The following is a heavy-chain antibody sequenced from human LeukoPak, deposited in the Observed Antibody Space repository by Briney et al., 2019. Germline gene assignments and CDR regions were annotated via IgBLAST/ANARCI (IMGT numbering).Heavy chain of an antibody. V-gene: IGHV4-39*07. CDR1: GVSISSSSYY. J-gene: IGHJ4*02. D-gene: IGHD3-16*02. Sequence: SETLSLTCTVSGVSISSSSYYWGWIRQPPGKGLEWIASISYSGSTYYNPSLKSRVTISVDTSKNQCSLKLSSVTAADTAVYYCVRVRIMITFGGVIAPDYWGQGTLVTVSS. CDR2: ISYSGST. CDR3: VRVRIMITFGGVIAPDY.